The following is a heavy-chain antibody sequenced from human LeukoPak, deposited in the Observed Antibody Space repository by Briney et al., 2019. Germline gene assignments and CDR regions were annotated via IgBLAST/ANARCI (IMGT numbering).Heavy chain of an antibody. J-gene: IGHJ4*02. D-gene: IGHD2/OR15-2a*01. CDR3: ARFSQYYDSPTHYLDY. Sequence: PSETLSLTCTVSGGSISSYYWSWIRQPPGKGLEWIAYISDIGSINYNPSLKTRLTISVDTSKNQFSLRLNSVTAADTAVYYCARFSQYYDSPTHYLDYWGQGILVTVSS. V-gene: IGHV4-59*08. CDR2: ISDIGSI. CDR1: GGSISSYY.